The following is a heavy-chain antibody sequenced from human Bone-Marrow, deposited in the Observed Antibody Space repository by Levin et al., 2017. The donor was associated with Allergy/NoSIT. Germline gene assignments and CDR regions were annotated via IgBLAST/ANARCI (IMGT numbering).Heavy chain of an antibody. CDR3: ARDHSRDYQYGMDV. D-gene: IGHD1-26*01. Sequence: QPGGSLRLSCAVSGFTVNYNYVSWVRQAPGKGLEWVSLIYSDGSTYYADSVKGRFTISRDNSKNTLYLQMNSLRAEDTAVYYCARDHSRDYQYGMDVWGQGTTVTVSS. J-gene: IGHJ6*02. CDR2: IYSDGST. V-gene: IGHV3-53*01. CDR1: GFTVNYNY.